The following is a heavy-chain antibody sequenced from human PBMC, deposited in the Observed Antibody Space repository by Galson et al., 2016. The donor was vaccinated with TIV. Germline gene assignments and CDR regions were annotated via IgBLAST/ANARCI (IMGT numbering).Heavy chain of an antibody. J-gene: IGHJ6*02. D-gene: IGHD6-19*01. CDR2: IDGDDDK. V-gene: IGHV2-70*11. CDR1: GFSLSRSRMC. Sequence: PALVTPTQTLTLTCTFSGFSLSRSRMCVTWMRQPPGKALEWLARIDGDDDKYYNNFLATRLFITKDTSRNQVVLTLTNLDPADTATYYCARASSDYFYNYGMDVWGQGTMVTVS. CDR3: ARASSDYFYNYGMDV.